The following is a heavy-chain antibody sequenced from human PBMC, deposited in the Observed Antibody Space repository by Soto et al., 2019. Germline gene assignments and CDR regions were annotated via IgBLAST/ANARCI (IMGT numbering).Heavy chain of an antibody. CDR2: ISYDGSDK. V-gene: IGHV3-30*18. D-gene: IGHD3-16*01. Sequence: QVQLVESGGGVVQPGRSLRLSCAGSGFTFSSYGMHWVRQAPGKGLEWVAVISYDGSDKYYGDPVKGRFTISRDDSKNTLYLQMNSLRVEDTAIYYCAKTAGYDYVWGSSGLDPWGQGTLVTVSS. J-gene: IGHJ5*02. CDR3: AKTAGYDYVWGSSGLDP. CDR1: GFTFSSYG.